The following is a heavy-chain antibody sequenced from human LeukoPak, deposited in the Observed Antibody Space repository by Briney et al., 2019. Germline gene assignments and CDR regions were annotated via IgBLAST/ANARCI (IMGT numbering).Heavy chain of an antibody. CDR3: ASTPIYSGYVLFY. V-gene: IGHV4-39*07. CDR1: GGSISSSSYY. Sequence: PSETLSLTCTVSGGSISSSSYYWGWIRQPPGKGLEWIGSIYYSGSTYYNPSLKSRVTISVDTSKNQFSLKLSSVTAADTAVYYCASTPIYSGYVLFYWGQGTLVTVSS. CDR2: IYYSGST. J-gene: IGHJ4*02. D-gene: IGHD5-12*01.